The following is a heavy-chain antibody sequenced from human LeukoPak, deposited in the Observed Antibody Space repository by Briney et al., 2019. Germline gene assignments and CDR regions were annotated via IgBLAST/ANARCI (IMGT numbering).Heavy chain of an antibody. CDR2: IYYSGTT. CDR1: GGSISSSRYY. CDR3: ARHPTAAAKLLFDY. J-gene: IGHJ4*02. V-gene: IGHV4-39*01. Sequence: PSETLSLTCTVSGGSISSSRYYWGWIRQPPGKGLEWIGSIYYSGTTYYNPSLKSRVTISVDTSKNQFSLKLSSVTAADTAVYYCARHPTAAAKLLFDYWGQGTLVTVSS. D-gene: IGHD6-13*01.